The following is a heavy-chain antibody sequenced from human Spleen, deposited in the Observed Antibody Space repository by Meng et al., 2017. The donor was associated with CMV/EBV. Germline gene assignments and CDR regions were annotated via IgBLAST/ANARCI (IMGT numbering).Heavy chain of an antibody. V-gene: IGHV3-33*01. CDR1: TFRNAW. J-gene: IGHJ4*02. CDR2: TWYDGGKE. D-gene: IGHD5-24*01. CDR3: AREDGRDGYNFLDY. Sequence: TFRNAWINRVRQAPGKGLEWVAITWYDGGKEYSADSVQGRFTISRDTSKNTVYLQLNSLRVDDTAVYFCAREDGRDGYNFLDYWGQGTLVTVSS.